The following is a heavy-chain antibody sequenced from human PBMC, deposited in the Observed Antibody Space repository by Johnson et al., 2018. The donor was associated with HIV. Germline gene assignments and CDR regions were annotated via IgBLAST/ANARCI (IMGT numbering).Heavy chain of an antibody. D-gene: IGHD4-11*01. J-gene: IGHJ3*01. CDR3: ARGPATITSLGLLFALDV. CDR1: GFTFSSYG. V-gene: IGHV3-30*03. CDR2: ISYDGSNN. Sequence: VQLVESGGGVVQPGRSLRLSCAASGFTFSSYGMHWVRQAPGKGLEWVAVISYDGSNNYYADSVKGRFTISRDNSKNTLYLQMNSLRPEDTAVYYCARGPATITSLGLLFALDVCAQGTMVIVSS.